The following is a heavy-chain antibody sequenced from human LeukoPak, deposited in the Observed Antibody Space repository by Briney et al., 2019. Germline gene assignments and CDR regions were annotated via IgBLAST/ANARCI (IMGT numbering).Heavy chain of an antibody. J-gene: IGHJ4*02. CDR1: GYTFTSYA. CDR3: TRETSSRYFDY. V-gene: IGHV1-3*01. CDR2: INAGNGNT. Sequence: ASVKFSCKASGYTFTSYAMHWVRQAPGQRLEWMGWINAGNGNTKYSQKFQGRVTITRDTSASTAYMELSSLRSEDTAVYYCTRETSSRYFDYWGQGTLVTVSS.